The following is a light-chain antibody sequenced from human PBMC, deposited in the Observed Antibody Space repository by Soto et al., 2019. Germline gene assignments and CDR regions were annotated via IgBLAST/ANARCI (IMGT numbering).Light chain of an antibody. CDR2: KAT. V-gene: IGKV1-5*03. CDR3: QQYNDDQYT. CDR1: QSITTW. Sequence: DIQMTQSPSTLSASVGDRVTITCRASQSITTWLAWYQQKPGKAPKLLIYKATNLQSGVPSRFSGSGSGTEFSLTISSLQPEDFAIYYCQQYNDDQYTFGQGTKLEIK. J-gene: IGKJ2*01.